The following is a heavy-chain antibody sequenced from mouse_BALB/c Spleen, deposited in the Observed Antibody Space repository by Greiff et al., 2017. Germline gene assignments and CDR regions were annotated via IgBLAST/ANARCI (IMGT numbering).Heavy chain of an antibody. J-gene: IGHJ4*01. CDR2: IYPGDGDT. CDR3: ARGGGPQAMDY. D-gene: IGHD3-3*01. CDR1: GYTFTSYW. V-gene: IGHV1-87*01. Sequence: QVQLQQSGAELARPGASVKLSCKASGYTFTSYWMQWVKQRPGQGLEWIGAIYPGDGDTRYTQKFKGKATLTADKSSSTAYMQLSSLASEDSAVYYCARGGGPQAMDYWGQGTSVTVSS.